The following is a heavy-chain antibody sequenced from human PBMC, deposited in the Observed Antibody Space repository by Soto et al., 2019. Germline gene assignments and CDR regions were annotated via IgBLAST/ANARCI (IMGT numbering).Heavy chain of an antibody. J-gene: IGHJ4*02. CDR1: GGTFSSYA. V-gene: IGHV1-69*01. CDR3: AIIISGAGTEPPGGY. Sequence: QVQLVQSGAEVKKPGSSVKVSCQASGGTFSSYAISWVRQAPGQGLEWMGGIMPMCGTANYAQKFQVRVTITADESTSTAYMELSSLSSEDTAVYYWAIIISGAGTEPPGGYWGQGTLVTVSS. CDR2: IMPMCGTA. D-gene: IGHD6-19*01.